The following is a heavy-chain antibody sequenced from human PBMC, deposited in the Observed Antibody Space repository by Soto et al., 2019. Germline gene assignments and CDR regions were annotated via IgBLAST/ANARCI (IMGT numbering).Heavy chain of an antibody. D-gene: IGHD2-15*01. CDR3: ARIRRRVAATNYYYYGMDV. Sequence: GSGPTLVNPTQTLTLTCTFSGFSLSTSGMCVSWIRQPPGKALEWLALIDWDDDKYYSTSLKTRLTISKDTSKNQVVLTMTNMDPVDTATYYCARIRRRVAATNYYYYGMDVWGQGTTVTVSS. V-gene: IGHV2-70*01. CDR1: GFSLSTSGMC. CDR2: IDWDDDK. J-gene: IGHJ6*02.